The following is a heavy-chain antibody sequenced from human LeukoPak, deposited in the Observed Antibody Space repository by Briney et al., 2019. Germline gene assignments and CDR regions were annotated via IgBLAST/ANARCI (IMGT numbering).Heavy chain of an antibody. D-gene: IGHD5-24*01. CDR1: GFTFSSYA. Sequence: GGSLRLSCAASGFTFSSYAMHWVRQAPGKGLEWVAVISYDGSNKYYADSVKGRFTISRDNSKNTLYLQMNSLRAEDTAVYHCAKSREAARYYFDYWGQGTLVTVSS. V-gene: IGHV3-30-3*02. CDR3: AKSREAARYYFDY. CDR2: ISYDGSNK. J-gene: IGHJ4*02.